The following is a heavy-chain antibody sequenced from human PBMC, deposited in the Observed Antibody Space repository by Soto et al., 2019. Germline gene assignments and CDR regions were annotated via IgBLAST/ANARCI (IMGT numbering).Heavy chain of an antibody. D-gene: IGHD1-26*01. V-gene: IGHV1-18*01. Sequence: QVQLVQSGAEVKKPGASVKVSCKASGYTFTNYGISWVRQAPGQGLEWMGWISANNGNTNYAQKLQGRVHMTTDTSTSTASMELRSLRSDDTAVYYCARDRGSYALDYWGQGTLVTVSS. CDR1: GYTFTNYG. J-gene: IGHJ4*02. CDR2: ISANNGNT. CDR3: ARDRGSYALDY.